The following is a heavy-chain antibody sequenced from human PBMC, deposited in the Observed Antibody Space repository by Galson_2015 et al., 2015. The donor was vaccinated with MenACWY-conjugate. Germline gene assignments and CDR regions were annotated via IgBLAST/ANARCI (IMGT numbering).Heavy chain of an antibody. CDR3: ARAYSSGWYRNWLDS. CDR1: GFTFSTYA. J-gene: IGHJ5*01. V-gene: IGHV3-23*01. D-gene: IGHD6-19*01. Sequence: SLRLSCAASGFTFSTYAMSWVRQAPGKGLEWVSSISGSGRTTYYADSVKGRFTISRDNSKNTLYLQMNSLRAEDTAVYYCARAYSSGWYRNWLDSWGQGTLVTVSS. CDR2: ISGSGRTT.